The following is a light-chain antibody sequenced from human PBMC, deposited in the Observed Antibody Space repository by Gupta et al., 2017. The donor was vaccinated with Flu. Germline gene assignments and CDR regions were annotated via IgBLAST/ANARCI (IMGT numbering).Light chain of an antibody. CDR1: QSVNSAL. J-gene: IGKJ2*01. V-gene: IGKV3-20*01. Sequence: EIVLTQSPGTLFLSPGERATLSCRTSQSVNSALFAWYQQKPGQAPRLLIYGASTRAAGIPDRFSGRGSGADFTLIISSLEPEDFAVYYCQHYGDSITFGQGTKLEI. CDR3: QHYGDSIT. CDR2: GAS.